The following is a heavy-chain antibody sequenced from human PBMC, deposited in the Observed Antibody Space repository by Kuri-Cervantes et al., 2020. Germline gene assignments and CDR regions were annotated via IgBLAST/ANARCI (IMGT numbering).Heavy chain of an antibody. CDR2: ISAYNGYT. CDR3: ARDQGVLRFLEWLFCPFDY. J-gene: IGHJ4*02. D-gene: IGHD3-3*01. Sequence: ASVKVSCKASGYTFTNYGISWVRQAPGQGLEWMGWISAYNGYTNYAQKLQGRVTMTTDTSTSTAYMELRSLRSDDTAVYYCARDQGVLRFLEWLFCPFDYWGQGTLVTVSS. CDR1: GYTFTNYG. V-gene: IGHV1-18*01.